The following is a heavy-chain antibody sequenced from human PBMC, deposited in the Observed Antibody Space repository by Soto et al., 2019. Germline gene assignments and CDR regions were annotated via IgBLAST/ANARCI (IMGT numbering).Heavy chain of an antibody. V-gene: IGHV4-61*01. CDR3: TRSYGDAFDI. CDR1: GGSVSSGSYY. J-gene: IGHJ3*02. CDR2: IYYSGST. D-gene: IGHD1-26*01. Sequence: QVQLQESGPGLVKPSETLSLTCTVSGGSVSSGSYYWSWIRQPPGKGLEWIGYIYYSGSTNYNPSLKSRVTIAVDTSKNQFSLKLSSVTAADTAVYYCTRSYGDAFDIWGQGTMVTVSS.